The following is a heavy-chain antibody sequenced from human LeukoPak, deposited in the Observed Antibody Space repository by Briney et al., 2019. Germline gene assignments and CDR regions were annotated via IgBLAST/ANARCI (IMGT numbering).Heavy chain of an antibody. Sequence: PVKASCTASGGTFSTYAISWVRQAPGQGLEWVGRIVPILGTANYAQNFQGRVTITADRSTTTAYMELSSLRSEDTAVYYCARVPQGSSWPYYFDYWGQGPLVTVSS. V-gene: IGHV1-69*04. CDR3: ARVPQGSSWPYYFDY. J-gene: IGHJ4*02. CDR1: GGTFSTYA. D-gene: IGHD6-13*01. CDR2: IVPILGTA.